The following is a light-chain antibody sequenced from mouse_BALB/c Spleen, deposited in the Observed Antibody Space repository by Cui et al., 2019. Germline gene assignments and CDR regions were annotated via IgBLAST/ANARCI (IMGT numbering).Light chain of an antibody. CDR3: QQWSSYPPT. CDR1: SSVSSSY. V-gene: IGKV4-79*01. CDR2: STS. Sequence: QIVLTKSPAIMSASPGEKVTLTCSASSSVSSSYLYWYQQKPGSSPKLWIYSTSNLASGVPARFSGSGSGTSYSLTISSMEAEDAASYFCQQWSSYPPTFGGGTKLEIK. J-gene: IGKJ2*01.